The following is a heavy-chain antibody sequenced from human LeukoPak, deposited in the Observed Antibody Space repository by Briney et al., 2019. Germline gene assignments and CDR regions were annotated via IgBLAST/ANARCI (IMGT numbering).Heavy chain of an antibody. CDR2: IYNGNI. Sequence: ASVKVSCKASGYFFTKFGISWVRRAAGRGLEGMGWIYNGNIKYAQSLQGRVTMTTDTSTSTAYMELRSLISDDTAVYYCARGSSGTEGFDPWGQGTLVTVSS. CDR3: ARGSSGTEGFDP. V-gene: IGHV1-18*01. CDR1: GYFFTKFG. J-gene: IGHJ5*02. D-gene: IGHD1-26*01.